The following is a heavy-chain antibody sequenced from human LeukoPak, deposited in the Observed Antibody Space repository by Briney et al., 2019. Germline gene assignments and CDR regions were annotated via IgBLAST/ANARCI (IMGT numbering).Heavy chain of an antibody. Sequence: GGSLRLSCAASGFTFSSYGMHWVRQAPGKGLEWVAFIRYDGSNKYYADSVEGRFTISRDNSKNTLYLQMNSLRAEDTAVYYCARGGIVATTGFDYWGQGTLVTVSS. D-gene: IGHD5-12*01. V-gene: IGHV3-30*02. J-gene: IGHJ4*02. CDR2: IRYDGSNK. CDR3: ARGGIVATTGFDY. CDR1: GFTFSSYG.